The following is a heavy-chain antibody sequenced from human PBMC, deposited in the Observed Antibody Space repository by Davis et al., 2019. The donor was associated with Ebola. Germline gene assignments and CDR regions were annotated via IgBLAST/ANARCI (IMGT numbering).Heavy chain of an antibody. D-gene: IGHD6-13*01. CDR1: GVSISSYY. Sequence: SESLSLSCTASGVSISSYYWSWIRQPPGKGLEWIGYIYYSGSTNYNPSLKSRVTISVDKSKNQSSLKPSSVTAADTAVYYCARRDGSSSWYNYYGMDVWGQGTTVTVSS. V-gene: IGHV4-59*01. CDR3: ARRDGSSSWYNYYGMDV. CDR2: IYYSGST. J-gene: IGHJ6*02.